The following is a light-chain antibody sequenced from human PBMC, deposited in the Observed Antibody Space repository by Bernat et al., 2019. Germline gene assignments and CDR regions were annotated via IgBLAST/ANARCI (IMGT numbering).Light chain of an antibody. CDR1: QSPLYSDGNTY. J-gene: IGKJ1*01. Sequence: DVVMTQSPLSLTVTLGQPASISCRSSQSPLYSDGNTYLNWFQQRPGQSPRRLIYKVSNRDSGVPDRLIGSGSGTDFKLKISRVEAEDVGLYYCMQATPWPPTFGQGTKVEI. CDR3: MQATPWPPT. V-gene: IGKV2-30*01. CDR2: KVS.